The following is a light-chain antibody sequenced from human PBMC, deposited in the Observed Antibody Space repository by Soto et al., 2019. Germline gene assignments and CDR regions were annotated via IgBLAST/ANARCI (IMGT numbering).Light chain of an antibody. J-gene: IGLJ1*01. CDR1: SSDVGGYNY. CDR2: EFS. Sequence: LTQPASVSGSPGQSITISCTGTSSDVGGYNYVSWYQQHPGKAPKLMIYEFSKRPSGVPDRFSGSKSGNTASLTVSGLQAEDEADYYCSSYAGSNNFPYVFGTGTKVTVL. V-gene: IGLV2-8*01. CDR3: SSYAGSNNFPYV.